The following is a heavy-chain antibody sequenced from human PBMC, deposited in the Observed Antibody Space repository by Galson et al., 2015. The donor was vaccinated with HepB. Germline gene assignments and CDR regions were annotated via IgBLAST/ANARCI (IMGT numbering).Heavy chain of an antibody. D-gene: IGHD2-8*01. CDR3: AKRRPKGGFYYRTTGPGDAFDI. V-gene: IGHV4-34*01. CDR1: GASFSGNY. Sequence: ETLSLTCAVYGASFSGNYWSWIRQPPGKGLEWIGEINYSGSTDYSPSLESRVTISKDTSKNQFSLNLRSVTAADTAVYYCAKRRPKGGFYYRTTGPGDAFDIWGQGTPVTVSS. CDR2: INYSGST. J-gene: IGHJ4*02.